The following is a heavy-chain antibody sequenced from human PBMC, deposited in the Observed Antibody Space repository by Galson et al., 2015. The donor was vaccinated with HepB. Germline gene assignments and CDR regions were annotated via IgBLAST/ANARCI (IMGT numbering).Heavy chain of an antibody. CDR3: ARHGTAAAGPGVFDY. D-gene: IGHD6-13*01. CDR2: IDPSDSYT. J-gene: IGHJ4*02. V-gene: IGHV5-10-1*01. Sequence: QSGAEVKKPGESLRISCKGSGYSFTSCWISWVRQMPGKGLEWMGRIDPSDSYTNYSPSFQGHVTISADKSISTAYLQWSSLKASDTAMYYCARHGTAAAGPGVFDYWGQGTLVTVSS. CDR1: GYSFTSCW.